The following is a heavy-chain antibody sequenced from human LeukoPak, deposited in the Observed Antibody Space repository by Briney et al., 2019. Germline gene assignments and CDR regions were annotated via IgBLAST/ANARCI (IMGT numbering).Heavy chain of an antibody. CDR2: IYYSGST. CDR3: ARVVDTAMVPADYFDY. CDR1: GGSISSGDYY. D-gene: IGHD5-18*01. V-gene: IGHV4-30-4*01. J-gene: IGHJ4*02. Sequence: SETLSLTCTVSGGSISSGDYYWSWIRQPPGKGLEWIGYIYYSGSTYYNPSLKSRVTISVDTSKNQFSLKLSSVTAADTAVYYCARVVDTAMVPADYFDYWGQGTLVTVSS.